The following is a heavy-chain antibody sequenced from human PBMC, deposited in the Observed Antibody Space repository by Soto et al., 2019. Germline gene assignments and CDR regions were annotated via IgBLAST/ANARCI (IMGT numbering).Heavy chain of an antibody. V-gene: IGHV1-58*01. D-gene: IGHD3-22*01. Sequence: SVKVSCKASGFTFTSSAVQWVRQARGQRLEWIGWIVVGSGNTNYAQKFQERVTITRDMSTSTAYMELSSLRSEDTAVYYCAADHFYDSSGSLGYFDYWGQGTLVTV. CDR1: GFTFTSSA. CDR2: IVVGSGNT. J-gene: IGHJ4*02. CDR3: AADHFYDSSGSLGYFDY.